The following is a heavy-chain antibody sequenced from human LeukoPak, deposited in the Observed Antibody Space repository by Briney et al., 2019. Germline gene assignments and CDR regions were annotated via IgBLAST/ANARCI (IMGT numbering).Heavy chain of an antibody. J-gene: IGHJ4*02. CDR3: AREGDGYNNYFDY. D-gene: IGHD5-24*01. CDR2: ISSSSSTI. Sequence: PGGSLRLSCAASGFTFSSYSMNWVRQAPGKGLEWVSYISSSSSTIYYADSVKGRFTISRDNAKNSLYLQMNSLRAEDTAVYYCAREGDGYNNYFDYWGQGTLVTVSS. CDR1: GFTFSSYS. V-gene: IGHV3-48*04.